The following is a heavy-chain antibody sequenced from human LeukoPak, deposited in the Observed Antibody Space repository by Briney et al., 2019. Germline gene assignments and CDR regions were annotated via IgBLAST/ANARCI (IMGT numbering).Heavy chain of an antibody. D-gene: IGHD7-27*01. Sequence: LGESLKISCKDSGYRFTTYWIGCVRQMPGKGLEWMGIINPGDSDTRYSPSFQGQVTLSVDKSISTAYLQWSSLKASDTAMYYCARQGGTGVSIDYWGQGTLVTVSS. J-gene: IGHJ4*02. CDR2: INPGDSDT. CDR1: GYRFTTYW. CDR3: ARQGGTGVSIDY. V-gene: IGHV5-51*01.